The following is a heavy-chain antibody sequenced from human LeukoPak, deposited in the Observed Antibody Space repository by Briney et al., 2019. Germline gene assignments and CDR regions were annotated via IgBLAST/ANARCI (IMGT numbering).Heavy chain of an antibody. J-gene: IGHJ4*02. CDR2: IYYSGST. D-gene: IGHD3-22*01. CDR3: ARDTPDYYDSSGSKFDY. V-gene: IGHV4-30-4*01. CDR1: GGSISSGDYY. Sequence: PSQTLSLTCTVSGGSISSGDYYWSWIRQPPGKGLEGIGYIYYSGSTYYNPSLKSRVTISVDTSKNQFSLKLSSVTAADTAVYYCARDTPDYYDSSGSKFDYWGQGTLVTVSS.